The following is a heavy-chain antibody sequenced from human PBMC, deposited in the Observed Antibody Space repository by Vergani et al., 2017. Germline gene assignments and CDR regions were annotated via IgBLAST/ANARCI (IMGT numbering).Heavy chain of an antibody. CDR1: GGTFSNYA. Sequence: QVQLVQSGAEVKKPGSSVKVSCKSSGGTFSNYAISWVRQAPGQGLEWMGRIVPIFGITNYAQTFQGRVTITADDSTSTAYMALSNLRSEDTAVYYCARSIGYCAGATCRAYYFDHWGQGTRVTVSS. D-gene: IGHD2-21*01. J-gene: IGHJ5*02. CDR3: ARSIGYCAGATCRAYYFDH. CDR2: IVPIFGIT. V-gene: IGHV1-69*13.